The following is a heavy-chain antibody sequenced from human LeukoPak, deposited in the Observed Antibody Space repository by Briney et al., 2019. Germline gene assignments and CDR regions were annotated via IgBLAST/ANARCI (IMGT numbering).Heavy chain of an antibody. V-gene: IGHV3-43D*04. CDR1: GFTFDDYA. D-gene: IGHD5-18*01. J-gene: IGHJ4*02. CDR3: AKDLDSYGFSYFDY. Sequence: GGSPRLSCAASGFTFDDYAMHWVRQAPGKGLEWVSLISWDGGSTYYADSVKGRFTISRDNSKNSLYPQMNSLRAEDTALYYCAKDLDSYGFSYFDYWGQGTLVTVSS. CDR2: ISWDGGST.